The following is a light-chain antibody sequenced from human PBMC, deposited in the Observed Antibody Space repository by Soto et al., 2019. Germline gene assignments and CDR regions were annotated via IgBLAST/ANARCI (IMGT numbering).Light chain of an antibody. CDR2: WAS. CDR3: QQYFSYPLT. V-gene: IGKV4-1*01. CDR1: QTISYTSINKTY. J-gene: IGKJ4*01. Sequence: DIVMTQSPDSLAVSLGERATISCKSSQTISYTSINKTYLAWYQQRPGQPPKLLIYWASIRGSGVPDRLSGSGFGTDFTLTISSLQTEDVAVYYCQQYFSYPLTFDGGTKVDIK.